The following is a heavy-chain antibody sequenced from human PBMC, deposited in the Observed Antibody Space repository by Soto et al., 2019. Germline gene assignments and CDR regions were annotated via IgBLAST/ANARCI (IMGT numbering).Heavy chain of an antibody. J-gene: IGHJ4*02. Sequence: LSLTCTVSGGSISSGGYYWSWIRQHPGKGLEWIGYIYYSGSTYYNPSLKSRVTISVDTSKNQFSLKLSSVTAADTAVYYCASLWFGDEGFDYWGQGTLVTVSS. V-gene: IGHV4-31*03. CDR1: GGSISSGGYY. CDR2: IYYSGST. CDR3: ASLWFGDEGFDY. D-gene: IGHD3-10*01.